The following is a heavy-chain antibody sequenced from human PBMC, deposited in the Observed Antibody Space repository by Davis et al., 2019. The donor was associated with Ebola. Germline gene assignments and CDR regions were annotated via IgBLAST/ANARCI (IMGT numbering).Heavy chain of an antibody. J-gene: IGHJ5*02. D-gene: IGHD2-21*02. CDR3: ARDLGSGDIVVVTAIPSRWFDP. V-gene: IGHV3-23*01. CDR2: ISSGGGAP. Sequence: GESLKISCAASGFTFSTYAMGWVRQAPGKGLEWVSDISSGGGAPYYADSVKGRFTTFRDNPKNTLYLQMNSLRAEDTAVYYCARDLGSGDIVVVTAIPSRWFDPWGQGTLVTVSS. CDR1: GFTFSTYA.